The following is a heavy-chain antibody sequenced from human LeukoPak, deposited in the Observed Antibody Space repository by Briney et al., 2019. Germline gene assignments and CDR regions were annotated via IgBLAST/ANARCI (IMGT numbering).Heavy chain of an antibody. Sequence: GGSLRLSCAASGFTFSSYGMHWVRQAPGKGLEWVAVIWYDGSNKYYADSVKGRFTISRDNSKNTLYLQMNSLRAEDTAVYYCAKERLWGIVVVLLDYWGQGTLVTVSS. CDR2: IWYDGSNK. V-gene: IGHV3-33*06. CDR3: AKERLWGIVVVLLDY. J-gene: IGHJ4*02. D-gene: IGHD3-22*01. CDR1: GFTFSSYG.